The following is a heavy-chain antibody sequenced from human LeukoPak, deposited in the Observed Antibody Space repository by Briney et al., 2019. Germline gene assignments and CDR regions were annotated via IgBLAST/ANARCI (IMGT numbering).Heavy chain of an antibody. CDR2: INPKSGGT. CDR1: GYSFTGYY. J-gene: IGHJ4*02. Sequence: ASVKVSCKASGYSFTGYYMHLVRQAPGQRLEWMGWINPKSGGTNYEQKFQSRVTMTRDTSISTAYMELSSLRSDDTAVYYCAKVGEDTTGWYNYYFDYWGQGTLVTVSS. V-gene: IGHV1-2*02. D-gene: IGHD6-19*01. CDR3: AKVGEDTTGWYNYYFDY.